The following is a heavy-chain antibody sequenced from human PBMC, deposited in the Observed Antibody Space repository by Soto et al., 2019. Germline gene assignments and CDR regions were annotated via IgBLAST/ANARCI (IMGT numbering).Heavy chain of an antibody. CDR2: VRGNGDPP. V-gene: IGHV3-64D*06. Sequence: GVSLRLSCSASGFTFSSYAMHWVRQAPGKGLEYVSGVRGNGDPPFYADSVKGRFTISRDNSKNTLYLQMSSLSADDTAVYYCVKSRGGNNFDFFDWGQGALVTVS. CDR1: GFTFSSYA. CDR3: VKSRGGNNFDFFD. D-gene: IGHD5-12*01. J-gene: IGHJ4*02.